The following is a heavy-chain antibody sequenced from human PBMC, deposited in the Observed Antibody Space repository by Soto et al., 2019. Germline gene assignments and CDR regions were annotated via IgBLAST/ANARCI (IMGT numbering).Heavy chain of an antibody. Sequence: SETLSLTCAVYGGSFSGYYWSWIRQPPGKGLEWIGEINHSGSTNYNPSLKSRVTISVDTSKNQFSLKLSSVTAADTAVYYCASITMVRGVIMAQFDYWGQGTLVTVSS. CDR2: INHSGST. CDR3: ASITMVRGVIMAQFDY. J-gene: IGHJ4*02. V-gene: IGHV4-34*01. CDR1: GGSFSGYY. D-gene: IGHD3-10*01.